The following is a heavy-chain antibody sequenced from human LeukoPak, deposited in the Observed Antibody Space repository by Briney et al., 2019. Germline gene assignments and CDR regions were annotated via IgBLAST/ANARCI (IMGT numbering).Heavy chain of an antibody. V-gene: IGHV1-69*04. CDR2: VIPILGIA. J-gene: IGHJ6*02. CDR1: GGTFSSYA. Sequence: ASVKVSCKASGGTFSSYAISWVRQAPGQGLEWMGRVIPILGIANYAQKFQGRVTITADKSTSTAYMELSSLRSEDTAVYYCARVRYRSSTSCYDYYYYGMDVWGQGTTVTVSS. D-gene: IGHD2-2*01. CDR3: ARVRYRSSTSCYDYYYYGMDV.